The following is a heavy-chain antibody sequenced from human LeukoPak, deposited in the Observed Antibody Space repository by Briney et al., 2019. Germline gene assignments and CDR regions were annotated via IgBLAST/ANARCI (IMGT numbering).Heavy chain of an antibody. J-gene: IGHJ4*02. CDR3: ARVFYCSGGICYLNY. D-gene: IGHD2-8*02. CDR1: GYTFTGYY. Sequence: GASVKVSCKASGYTFTGYYIQWVRQAPGQGLEWMGWINPNSGGTSYAQKFQGRVTMTRDTSITTAYMELSSLRFDDTAVYYCARVFYCSGGICYLNYWGQGTLVTVST. V-gene: IGHV1-2*02. CDR2: INPNSGGT.